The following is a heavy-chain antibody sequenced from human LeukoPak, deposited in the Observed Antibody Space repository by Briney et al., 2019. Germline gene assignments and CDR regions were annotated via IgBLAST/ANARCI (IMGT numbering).Heavy chain of an antibody. CDR2: IYYSGST. V-gene: IGHV4-30-4*08. CDR3: ARPFDY. Sequence: LQTLCLTCTVSSGAISSGAYYWSWIRQPPGKGLEWIGYIYYSGSTSYNPSLKSRVTISVDTSKNQFSLKLSSVTAADTAVYYCARPFDYWGQGTLVTVSS. J-gene: IGHJ4*02. CDR1: SGAISSGAYY.